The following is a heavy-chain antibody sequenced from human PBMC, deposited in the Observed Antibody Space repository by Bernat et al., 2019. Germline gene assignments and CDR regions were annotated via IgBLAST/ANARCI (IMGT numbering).Heavy chain of an antibody. CDR3: ARDAKMWPK. Sequence: EVQLVESGGGLVQPGGSLRLSCAASGFTFSSYWMSWVRQAPGKGLEWVANIKHDGSEKYYVDSVKGRVTISRDDARNSLYLQMNSLRAEGTAVYYCARDAKMWPKWGQGTLVTVSS. CDR1: GFTFSSYW. J-gene: IGHJ4*02. V-gene: IGHV3-7*03. D-gene: IGHD2-21*01. CDR2: IKHDGSEK.